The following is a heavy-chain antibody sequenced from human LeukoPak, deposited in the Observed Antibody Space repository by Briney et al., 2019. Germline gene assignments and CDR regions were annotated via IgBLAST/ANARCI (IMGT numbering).Heavy chain of an antibody. Sequence: SETLSLTCAVYGGSFSDYYWSWIRQPPGKGLEWIGEINHSGSTNYNPSLKSRVTISVDTSKNQFSLKLSSVTAADTAVYYCARDGGRGAYDAFDIWGQGTMVTVSS. J-gene: IGHJ3*02. V-gene: IGHV4-34*01. CDR1: GGSFSDYY. CDR3: ARDGGRGAYDAFDI. CDR2: INHSGST. D-gene: IGHD1-26*01.